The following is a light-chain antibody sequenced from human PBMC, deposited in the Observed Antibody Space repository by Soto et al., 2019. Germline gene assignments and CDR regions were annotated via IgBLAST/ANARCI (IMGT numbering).Light chain of an antibody. CDR3: QQYGSSPIT. J-gene: IGKJ5*01. CDR2: GAS. Sequence: DIVLAQSQVTLSLFPGERATLSCRASQSVSSTYLAWYQQKPGQAPRLLIYGASSRATGIPDRFSGSGSGTDFTLSISRLEPEDFAVYFCQQYGSSPITFGQGPRLEI. V-gene: IGKV3-20*01. CDR1: QSVSSTY.